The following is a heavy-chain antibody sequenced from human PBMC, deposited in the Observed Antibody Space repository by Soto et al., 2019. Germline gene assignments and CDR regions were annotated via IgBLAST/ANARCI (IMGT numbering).Heavy chain of an antibody. J-gene: IGHJ5*01. CDR3: APRNWLDP. V-gene: IGHV4-39*01. CDR1: GGSISSRGYY. CDR2: IYYSGST. Sequence: SETLSLTCTVSGGSISSRGYYWGWIRQPPGKGLEWIGTIYYSGSTYYNPSLKSRVTISVDTSKNQFSLKLSSVTAADTAVYYCAPRNWLDPRAQGTLVTGPS.